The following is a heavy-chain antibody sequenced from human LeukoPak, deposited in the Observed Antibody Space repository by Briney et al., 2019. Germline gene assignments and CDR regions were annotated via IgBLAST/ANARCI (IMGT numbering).Heavy chain of an antibody. Sequence: SETLSLTCTVSGGSVSSSAYYWGWIRQPPEKGLEWIGNIYYSGSTYYNPSLKSRVTISIDTSKNQFSLKLSSVTAADTAVYYCARHDAYYYDSSGYFSYWGQGTLVTVSS. CDR1: GGSVSSSAYY. CDR2: IYYSGST. J-gene: IGHJ4*02. CDR3: ARHDAYYYDSSGYFSY. D-gene: IGHD3-22*01. V-gene: IGHV4-39*01.